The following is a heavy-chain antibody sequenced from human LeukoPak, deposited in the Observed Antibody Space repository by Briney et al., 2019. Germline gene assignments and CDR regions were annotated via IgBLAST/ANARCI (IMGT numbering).Heavy chain of an antibody. V-gene: IGHV3-30-3*01. CDR1: GFTFSSYA. CDR3: VRDKDGTIDY. J-gene: IGHJ4*02. D-gene: IGHD1-1*01. CDR2: ISYDGSNK. Sequence: GGSLRLSCAASGFTFSSYAMHWVRQAPGKRLEWVAVISYDGSNKYYADSVKGRFTISRDNSKNTLYLQMNSLRAEDTAVYYCVRDKDGTIDYWGQGTLVTVSS.